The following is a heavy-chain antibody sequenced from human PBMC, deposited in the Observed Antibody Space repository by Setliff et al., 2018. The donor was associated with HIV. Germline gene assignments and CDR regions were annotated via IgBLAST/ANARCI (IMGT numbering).Heavy chain of an antibody. CDR1: GYTFTGYY. CDR2: INPNSGGT. CDR3: ARADVSYYGSGSYLNWFDP. J-gene: IGHJ5*02. Sequence: ASVKVSCKASGYTFTGYYTHWVRQAPGQGLEWMGRINPNSGGTNYAQKFQGRVTMTRDTSISTAYMELSRLRSDDTAVYYCARADVSYYGSGSYLNWFDPWGQGTLVTVSS. D-gene: IGHD3-10*01. V-gene: IGHV1-2*06.